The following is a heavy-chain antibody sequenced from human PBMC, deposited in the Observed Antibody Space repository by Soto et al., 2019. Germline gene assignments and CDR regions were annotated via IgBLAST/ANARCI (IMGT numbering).Heavy chain of an antibody. CDR1: GFTFSSYG. D-gene: IGHD6-6*01. V-gene: IGHV3-33*01. Sequence: QVQLVESGGGVVQPGRSLRLSCAASGFTFSSYGMHWVRQAPGKGLEWVAVIWYDGSNKYYADSVKGRFTISRDNSKNTLYLQMNSLRAEDTAVYHCARDIVWYTSSSGFDYWGQGTLVTVSS. CDR3: ARDIVWYTSSSGFDY. J-gene: IGHJ4*02. CDR2: IWYDGSNK.